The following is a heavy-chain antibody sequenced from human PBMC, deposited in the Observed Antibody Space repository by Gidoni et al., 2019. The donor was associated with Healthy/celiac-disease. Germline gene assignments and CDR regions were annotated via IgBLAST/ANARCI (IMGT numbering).Heavy chain of an antibody. CDR2: INPNAGNP. Sequence: QVQLVQSGSELKKPGASVKVSCQASGYTFTSYAMNWVRQAPGQGLEWMGWINPNAGNPTYAQGCTGRFVFALDTSVSTEYLQISSLKAEDTAVYYCARSGIYIAARLPRSKNWFDPWGQGTLVTVSS. J-gene: IGHJ5*02. CDR1: GYTFTSYA. V-gene: IGHV7-4-1*02. CDR3: ARSGIYIAARLPRSKNWFDP. D-gene: IGHD6-6*01.